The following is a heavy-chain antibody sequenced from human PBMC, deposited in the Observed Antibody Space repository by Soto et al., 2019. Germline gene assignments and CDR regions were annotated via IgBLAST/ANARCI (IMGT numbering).Heavy chain of an antibody. CDR1: SGSISSSNW. V-gene: IGHV4-4*02. D-gene: IGHD4-17*01. CDR3: SGGRYGDYRFDY. CDR2: IYHSGST. J-gene: IGHJ4*02. Sequence: PSETLSLTCAVSSGSISSSNWWSWVRQPPGKGLEWIGEIYHSGSTNYNPSLKSRVTISVDKSKNQFSLKLSSVTAADTAVYYCSGGRYGDYRFDYWGQGTLVTVSS.